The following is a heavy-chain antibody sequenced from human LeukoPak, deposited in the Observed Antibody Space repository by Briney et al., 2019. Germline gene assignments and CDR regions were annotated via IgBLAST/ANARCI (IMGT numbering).Heavy chain of an antibody. CDR2: IIPIFGTA. J-gene: IGHJ4*02. CDR3: AKDLHGGNPVG. CDR1: GGTFSSYA. V-gene: IGHV1-69*13. Sequence: ASVKVSCKASGGTFSSYAISWVRQAPGQGLEWMGGIIPIFGTANYAQKFQGRVTIIADESTSTAYMELSSLRAEDTAVYYCAKDLHGGNPVGWGQGTLVTVSS. D-gene: IGHD4-23*01.